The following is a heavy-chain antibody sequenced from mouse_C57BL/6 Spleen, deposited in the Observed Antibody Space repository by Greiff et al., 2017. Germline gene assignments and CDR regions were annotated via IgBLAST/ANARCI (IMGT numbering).Heavy chain of an antibody. CDR2: IDPSDSYP. CDR1: GYTFTSYW. Sequence: VQLQQPGAELVMPGASVKLSCKASGYTFTSYWMHWVKQRPGQGLEWIGEIDPSDSYPNYNQKFKGKSTLTVDKSSSTAYMQLSSLTSEDSAVYYCARCTTVVDWYFDVWGTGTTVTVSS. D-gene: IGHD1-1*01. CDR3: ARCTTVVDWYFDV. J-gene: IGHJ1*03. V-gene: IGHV1-69*01.